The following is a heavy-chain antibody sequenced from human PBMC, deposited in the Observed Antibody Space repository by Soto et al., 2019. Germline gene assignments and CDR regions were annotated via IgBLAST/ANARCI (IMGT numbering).Heavy chain of an antibody. V-gene: IGHV1-2*02. CDR1: GYTFSDYY. D-gene: IGHD1-1*01. J-gene: IGHJ4*02. CDR2: INPNSGGT. CDR3: AREPATAKPEGVDF. Sequence: ASVKVSCKASGYTFSDYYIHWVLQAPGQGLEWMGWINPNSGGTKYAPKFQGGVTMTRDTSITTAYMELSRLRSGDTAVYYCAREPATAKPEGVDFWGQGTLVTVSS.